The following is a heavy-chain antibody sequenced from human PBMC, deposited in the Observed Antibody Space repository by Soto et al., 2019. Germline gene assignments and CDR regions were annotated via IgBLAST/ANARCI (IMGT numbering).Heavy chain of an antibody. CDR2: IGATGGGT. V-gene: IGHV3-23*01. Sequence: PGGSLRLSCAASGFTFISDAMAWVRQAPGKGLEWVSVIGATGGGTAYPESVKGRFTISRDNSKNTLYLQMNRLTAEDTAVYYCVKVAARPPPPYYFDYWGQGTLVTVSS. D-gene: IGHD6-6*01. CDR1: GFTFISDA. CDR3: VKVAARPPPPYYFDY. J-gene: IGHJ4*02.